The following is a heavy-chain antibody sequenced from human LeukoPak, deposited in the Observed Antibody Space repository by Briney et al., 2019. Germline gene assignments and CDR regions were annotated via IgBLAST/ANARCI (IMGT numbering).Heavy chain of an antibody. CDR2: INHSGST. J-gene: IGHJ4*02. CDR1: GYSISSGYY. V-gene: IGHV4-38-2*02. CDR3: ARLGTTVPPDY. Sequence: SETLSLTCTVSGYSISSGYYWGWIRQPPGKGLEWIGEINHSGSTNYNPSLKSRVTISVDTSKNQFSLKLSSVTAADTAVYYCARLGTTVPPDYWGQGTLVTVSS. D-gene: IGHD4-17*01.